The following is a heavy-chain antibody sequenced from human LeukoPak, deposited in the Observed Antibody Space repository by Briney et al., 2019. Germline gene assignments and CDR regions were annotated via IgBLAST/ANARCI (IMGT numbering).Heavy chain of an antibody. J-gene: IGHJ3*02. CDR1: GGTLTSYT. D-gene: IGHD3-10*01. CDR3: ARAGWFGESDAFDI. V-gene: IGHV1-69*13. Sequence: SVKVSCKASGGTLTSYTISWVRQAPGQGLEWMGGIIPIFGTANYAQKFQGRVTITADESTTTAYMDLSSLRSEDTAVYYCARAGWFGESDAFDIWGQGTMVTVSS. CDR2: IIPIFGTA.